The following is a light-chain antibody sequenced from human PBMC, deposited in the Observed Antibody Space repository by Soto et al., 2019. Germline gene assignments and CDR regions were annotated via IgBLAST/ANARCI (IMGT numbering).Light chain of an antibody. CDR3: CSYAGSYTYV. J-gene: IGLJ1*01. CDR1: SSDVGGYNY. CDR2: EVT. V-gene: IGLV2-8*01. Sequence: QSVLTQPPSASGSPGQSVTISCTGTSSDVGGYNYVSWYQQYPGKAPKLMIYEVTKRPSGVPDRFSASKSGNTASLTVSGLQAEDEADYYCCSYAGSYTYVFGTGTKVTVL.